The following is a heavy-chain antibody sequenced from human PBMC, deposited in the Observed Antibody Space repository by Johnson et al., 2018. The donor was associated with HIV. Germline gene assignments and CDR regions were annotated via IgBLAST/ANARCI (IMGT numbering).Heavy chain of an antibody. D-gene: IGHD2/OR15-2a*01. J-gene: IGHJ3*02. CDR3: TTDHYFLDALDI. CDR1: GMAFSDLW. CDR2: IRSKTAGGTI. V-gene: IGHV3-15*01. Sequence: VHLVESGGGLVQPGGSLTVSCAASGMAFSDLWMNWVRQAPGKGLEWVGRIRSKTAGGTIEYAATVKGRFTISRYDSKDTLYLKMKSLKTEDTAVYYCTTDHYFLDALDIWGQGTMVTVSS.